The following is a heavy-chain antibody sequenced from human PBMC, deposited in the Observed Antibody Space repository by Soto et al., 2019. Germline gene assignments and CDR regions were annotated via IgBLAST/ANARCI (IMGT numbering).Heavy chain of an antibody. CDR2: ISAYNGNT. CDR1: GYTFTSYG. J-gene: IGHJ3*02. D-gene: IGHD1-26*01. Sequence: QVQLVQSGAEVKKPGASVKVSCKASGYTFTSYGISWVRQAPGQGLEWMGWISAYNGNTNYAQKLQGRGTMTTDTSTSTAYMELRSLRSDDTAVYSCARHPFVLRGTQGAFDIWGQGTMVTVSS. CDR3: ARHPFVLRGTQGAFDI. V-gene: IGHV1-18*01.